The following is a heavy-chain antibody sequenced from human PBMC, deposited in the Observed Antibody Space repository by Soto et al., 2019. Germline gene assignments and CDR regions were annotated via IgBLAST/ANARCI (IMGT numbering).Heavy chain of an antibody. CDR1: GGTFSSYA. J-gene: IGHJ4*02. CDR2: IIPIFGTA. CDR3: AKGGVPYQLLYDY. V-gene: IGHV1-69*05. Sequence: ASVKVSCKASGGTFSSYAISWVRQAPGQGLEWMGGIIPIFGTANYAQKFQGRVTISRDNSKNTLYLQMNSLRAEDTAVYYCAKGGVPYQLLYDYWGQGTLVTAPQ. D-gene: IGHD2-2*02.